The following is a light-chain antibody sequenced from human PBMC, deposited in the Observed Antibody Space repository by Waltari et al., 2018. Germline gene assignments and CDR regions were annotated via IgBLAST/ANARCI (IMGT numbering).Light chain of an antibody. J-gene: IGLJ3*02. Sequence: QSVLTQPPSASGPPGHSVTISCSGGASTIGGNLVNWYQQLPGKAPKLLIYRSDLRPSGVPDRFSGSKSGTSASLAISGLQSEDEADYFCASWDDSLNGHWVFGGGTKVTVL. CDR3: ASWDDSLNGHWV. CDR1: ASTIGGNL. CDR2: RSD. V-gene: IGLV1-44*01.